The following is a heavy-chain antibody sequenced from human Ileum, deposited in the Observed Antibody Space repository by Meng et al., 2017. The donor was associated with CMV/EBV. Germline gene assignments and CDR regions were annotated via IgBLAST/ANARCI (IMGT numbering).Heavy chain of an antibody. D-gene: IGHD1-14*01. V-gene: IGHV3-30*02. Sequence: GGSLRLSCIVSGFTFGSFDMHWVRQTPAKGLEWVAYILYDGTNKNYADSVRGRFTISRDGSKKTLYLQMNDLRPEDTGVYYCQPGASRPPTRYYGVGVWGQGTTVTVSS. J-gene: IGHJ6*02. CDR3: QPGASRPPTRYYGVGV. CDR1: GFTFGSFD. CDR2: ILYDGTNK.